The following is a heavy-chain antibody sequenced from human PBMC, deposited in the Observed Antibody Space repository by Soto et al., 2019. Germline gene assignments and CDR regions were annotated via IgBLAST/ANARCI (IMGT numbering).Heavy chain of an antibody. V-gene: IGHV3-21*04. CDR1: GFPFNNYG. J-gene: IGHJ4*02. CDR2: VSKSDYT. D-gene: IGHD2-2*01. Sequence: VGSLRLSCVVYGFPFNNYGINWVRQAPGKGLEWVSTVSKSDYTYYSDLVKGRFTISRDNAKNTVSLQMNTLRAEDTAVYFCAREDSIIIPAVSDFWGQGTLVTVSS. CDR3: AREDSIIIPAVSDF.